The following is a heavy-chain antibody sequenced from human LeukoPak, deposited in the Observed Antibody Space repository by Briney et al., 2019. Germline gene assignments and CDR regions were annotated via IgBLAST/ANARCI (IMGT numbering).Heavy chain of an antibody. CDR3: ARGVDV. CDR1: GFTVSSSY. V-gene: IGHV3-66*01. Sequence: PGGSLRLSCAASGFTVSSSYMTWVRQAPGKGLEWVSVVYSGGITYYADSVKGRFIISGDNSKNTLYLQMNGLRAEDTAVYYCARGVDVWGQGTTVTVSS. CDR2: VYSGGIT. J-gene: IGHJ6*01.